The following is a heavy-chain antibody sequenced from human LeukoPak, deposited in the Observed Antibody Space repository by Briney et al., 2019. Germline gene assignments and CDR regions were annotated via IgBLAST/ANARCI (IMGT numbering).Heavy chain of an antibody. Sequence: SETLSLTCTVSGGSISSSSYYWGWIRQPPGKGLEWIGSIYYSGSTYYNPSLKSRVTISVDTSKNQFSLKLSSVTAADTAVYYCARHERGGSYSRGYFDYWGQGTLVTVSS. CDR1: GGSISSSSYY. D-gene: IGHD1-26*01. V-gene: IGHV4-39*01. CDR3: ARHERGGSYSRGYFDY. J-gene: IGHJ4*02. CDR2: IYYSGST.